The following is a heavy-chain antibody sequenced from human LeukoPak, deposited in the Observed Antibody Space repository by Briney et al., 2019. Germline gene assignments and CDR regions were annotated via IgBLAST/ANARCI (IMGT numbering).Heavy chain of an antibody. CDR2: IYHSGST. CDR1: GGSISSGGYS. D-gene: IGHD3-22*01. V-gene: IGHV4-30-2*01. J-gene: IGHJ3*02. CDR3: ARESPYYYDSSGFDI. Sequence: PSQTLSLTCAVCGGSISSGGYSWSWIRQPPGKGLEWIGYIYHSGSTYYNPSLKSRVTISVDRSKNQFSLKLSSVTAADTAVYYCARESPYYYDSSGFDIWGQGTMVTVSS.